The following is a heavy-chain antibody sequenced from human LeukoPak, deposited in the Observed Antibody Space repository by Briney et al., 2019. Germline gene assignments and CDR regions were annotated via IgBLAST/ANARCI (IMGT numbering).Heavy chain of an antibody. CDR1: GYSFTSYW. V-gene: IGHV5-51*01. CDR3: ARRRATVTTVANWFDP. CDR2: IYPGDSDT. Sequence: GESLKISCKGSGYSFTSYWIGWVRQMPGKGLEWMGIIYPGDSDTGYSPSFQGQVTISADKSISTAYLQWSSLKASDTAMYYCARRRATVTTVANWFDPWGQGTLVTVSS. D-gene: IGHD4-17*01. J-gene: IGHJ5*02.